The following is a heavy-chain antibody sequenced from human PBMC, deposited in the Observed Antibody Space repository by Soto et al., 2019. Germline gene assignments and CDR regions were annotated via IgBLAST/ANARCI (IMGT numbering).Heavy chain of an antibody. CDR3: ARGNYRDYINYFDY. D-gene: IGHD4-17*01. CDR2: ISSDGGIK. CDR1: GFTFSSYA. V-gene: IGHV3-30-3*01. Sequence: GGSLRLSCAASGFTFSSYAVHGVRQAPGKGLEWVAVISSDGGIKYYADSVKGRFTISRDNSENTLYLQMNSLRAEDTAVYYCARGNYRDYINYFDYWGQGTLVTVSS. J-gene: IGHJ4*02.